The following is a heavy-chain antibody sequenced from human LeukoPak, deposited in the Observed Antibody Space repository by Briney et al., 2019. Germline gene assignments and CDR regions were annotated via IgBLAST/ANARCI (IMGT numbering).Heavy chain of an antibody. J-gene: IGHJ4*02. CDR2: INHSGST. V-gene: IGHV4-34*01. CDR1: GGSFSGYY. D-gene: IGHD3-10*01. Sequence: SETLSLTCAVYGGSFSGYYWSWIRQPPGKGLEWIGEINHSGSTNYNPSLKSRVTISVDTSKNQFSLKLSSATAADTAVYYCARGRYYYGSGSYYNRENDYWGQGTLVTVSS. CDR3: ARGRYYYGSGSYYNRENDY.